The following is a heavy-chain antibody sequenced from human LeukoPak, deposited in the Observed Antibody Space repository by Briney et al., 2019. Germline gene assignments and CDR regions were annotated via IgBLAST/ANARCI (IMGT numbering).Heavy chain of an antibody. J-gene: IGHJ4*02. CDR2: IWYDGSNK. CDR1: GFTFSSYG. CDR3: ASSESVDFWSGYYIGDRWEGYFDY. Sequence: PGGSLRLSCAASGFTFSSYGMHWVRQAPGKGLEWVAVIWYDGSNKYYADSVKGRFTISRDNSKNTLYPQMNSLRAEDTAVYYCASSESVDFWSGYYIGDRWEGYFDYWGQGTLVTVSS. D-gene: IGHD3-3*01. V-gene: IGHV3-33*01.